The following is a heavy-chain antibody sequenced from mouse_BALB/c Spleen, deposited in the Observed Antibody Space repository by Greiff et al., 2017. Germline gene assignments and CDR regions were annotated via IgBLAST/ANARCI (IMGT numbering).Heavy chain of an antibody. V-gene: IGHV3-2*02. Sequence: EVQLQQSGPGLVKPSQSLSLTCTVTGYSITSDYAWNWIRQFPGNKLEWMGYISYSGSTSYNPSHKSRISITRDTSKNQFFLQLNSVTTEDTATYYCARGLPYYYAMDYWGQGTSVTVSS. CDR1: GYSITSDYA. CDR2: ISYSGST. J-gene: IGHJ4*01. D-gene: IGHD2-2*01. CDR3: ARGLPYYYAMDY.